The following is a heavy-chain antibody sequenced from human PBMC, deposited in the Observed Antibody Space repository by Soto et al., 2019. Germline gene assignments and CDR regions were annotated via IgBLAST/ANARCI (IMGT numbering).Heavy chain of an antibody. J-gene: IGHJ4*02. CDR3: ARDLGQGNGPFDY. Sequence: QVQLVESGGGAVQPGRSLRLSCAASGFTFNTYGMHWVRQAPGKGLEWVAVIWHDGGKKYYADSAKGRFTISRDNSKNTLFLQMNSLRAEDTAVYYCARDLGQGNGPFDYWGQGTLVTVSS. CDR1: GFTFNTYG. D-gene: IGHD1-26*01. CDR2: IWHDGGKK. V-gene: IGHV3-33*01.